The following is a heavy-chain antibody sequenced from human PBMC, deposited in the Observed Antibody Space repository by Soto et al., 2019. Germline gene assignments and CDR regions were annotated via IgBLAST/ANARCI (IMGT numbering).Heavy chain of an antibody. CDR3: ARDPKEYSSSWYVGDYYYGMDV. CDR2: IIPIFGTA. CDR1: GGTFSSYA. V-gene: IGHV1-69*13. J-gene: IGHJ6*02. D-gene: IGHD6-13*01. Sequence: GASVKVSCKASGGTFSSYAISWVRQAPGQGLEWMGGIIPIFGTANYAQKFQGRVTITADESTSTAYMELSSLRSEDTAVYYCARDPKEYSSSWYVGDYYYGMDVWG.